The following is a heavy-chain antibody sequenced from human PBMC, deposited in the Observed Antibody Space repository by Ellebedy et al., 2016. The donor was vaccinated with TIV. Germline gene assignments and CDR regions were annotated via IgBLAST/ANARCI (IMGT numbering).Heavy chain of an antibody. D-gene: IGHD3-16*01. Sequence: GESLKISCAGSGFTLSSYWMSRVCQAPGKGREWVANINKEGSEKYYGALVKGRFTISRDNAKKSLYLQMNSLRAVDTAVYYCVRYVAAFDIWGQGTMVTVSS. J-gene: IGHJ3*02. CDR2: INKEGSEK. V-gene: IGHV3-7*03. CDR3: VRYVAAFDI. CDR1: GFTLSSYW.